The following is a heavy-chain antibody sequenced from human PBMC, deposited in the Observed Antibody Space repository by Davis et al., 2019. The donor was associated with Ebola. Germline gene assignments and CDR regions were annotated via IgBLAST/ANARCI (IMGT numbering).Heavy chain of an antibody. CDR1: GYTFTSYG. D-gene: IGHD2-8*01. CDR3: ARGLLGYCTNGVCYTGDY. Sequence: ASVKVSCKASGYTFTSYGISWVRQAPGQGLEWMGWISAYNGNTNYAQKLRGRVTMTTDASTSTAYMELRSLRSDDTAVYYCARGLLGYCTNGVCYTGDYWGQGTLVTVSS. CDR2: ISAYNGNT. V-gene: IGHV1-18*01. J-gene: IGHJ4*02.